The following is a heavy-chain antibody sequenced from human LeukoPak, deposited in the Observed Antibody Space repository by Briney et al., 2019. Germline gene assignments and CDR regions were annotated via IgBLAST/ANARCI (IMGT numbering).Heavy chain of an antibody. J-gene: IGHJ3*02. D-gene: IGHD6-19*01. V-gene: IGHV3-48*01. Sequence: GGSLRLSCAASGFTFSSYSMNWVRQAPGKGLEWVSYISSSSSTIYYADSVKGRFAISRDNAKNSLYLQMNSLRAEDTAVYYCARDRKQWLAHDGFDIWGQGTMVTVSS. CDR2: ISSSSSTI. CDR1: GFTFSSYS. CDR3: ARDRKQWLAHDGFDI.